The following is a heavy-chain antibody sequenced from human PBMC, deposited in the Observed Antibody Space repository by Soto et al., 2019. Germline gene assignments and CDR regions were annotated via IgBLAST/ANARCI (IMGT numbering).Heavy chain of an antibody. J-gene: IGHJ6*03. V-gene: IGHV4-59*08. CDR1: GGSIRSFY. CDR2: FYYTGRT. CDR3: ARILAAPPHYYYYYMDA. D-gene: IGHD6-6*01. Sequence: QVQLEESGPGLVKSSETLSLTCTVSGGSIRSFYWSWIRQPPGKEMEWIGFFYYTGRTGYNASLKSRVSISGDMSKNQFYLRLSSVTAADTAVYYCARILAAPPHYYYYYMDAWGKGTTVTVSS.